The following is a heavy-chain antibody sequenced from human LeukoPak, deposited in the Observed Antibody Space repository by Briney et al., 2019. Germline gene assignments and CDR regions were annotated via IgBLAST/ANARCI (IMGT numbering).Heavy chain of an antibody. D-gene: IGHD5-18*01. CDR2: INPNSGGT. J-gene: IGHJ4*02. CDR1: GYTFTGYY. Sequence: ASVKVSCKASGYTFTGYYMHWVRQAPGQGLEWMGWINPNSGGTNYVQKFQGRVTMTRDTSISTAYMELSRLRSDDTAVYYCAREAGYSYAVFDYWGQGTLVTVSS. CDR3: AREAGYSYAVFDY. V-gene: IGHV1-2*02.